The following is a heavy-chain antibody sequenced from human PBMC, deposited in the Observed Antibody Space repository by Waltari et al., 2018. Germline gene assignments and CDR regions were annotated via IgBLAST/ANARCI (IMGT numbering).Heavy chain of an antibody. J-gene: IGHJ4*02. CDR1: NGSIRSYY. V-gene: IGHV4-59*12. D-gene: IGHD1-1*01. Sequence: QVQLQESGPGLVKPSETLSLTCTVSNGSIRSYYWNWIRQPPGKGLEWLGYVSYVGSTNYNPSLMSRVTTLADTSKNQVSLKLSSVTAADTAVYYCARSSAPYNSLESWGQGTLLTVSS. CDR2: VSYVGST. CDR3: ARSSAPYNSLES.